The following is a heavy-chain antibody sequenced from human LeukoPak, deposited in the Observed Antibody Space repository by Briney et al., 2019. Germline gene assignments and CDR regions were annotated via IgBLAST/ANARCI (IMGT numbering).Heavy chain of an antibody. CDR1: GFTFSSYG. D-gene: IGHD3-22*01. V-gene: IGHV3-33*01. Sequence: GGSLRLSCAASGFTFSSYGMHWVRQAPGKGLEWLAVIWYDGSNKYYADSVKGRFTISRDNSKNTPYLQMNSLRAEDTAVYYCAREGSSGYYLDYWGQGTLVTVSS. CDR3: AREGSSGYYLDY. J-gene: IGHJ4*02. CDR2: IWYDGSNK.